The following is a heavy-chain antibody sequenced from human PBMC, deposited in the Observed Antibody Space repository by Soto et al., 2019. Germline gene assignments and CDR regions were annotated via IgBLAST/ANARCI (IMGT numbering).Heavy chain of an antibody. J-gene: IGHJ5*02. CDR2: ISGSGGST. CDR3: AKDATPSFCLKFWSDNWFDP. CDR1: GFTFSSYA. V-gene: IGHV3-23*01. Sequence: EVQLLESGGGLVQPGGSLRLSCAASGFTFSSYAMSWVRQAPGKGLEWVSAISGSGGSTYYADSVKGRFTISRDNSKNTLYLQMNSLRAEDTAVYYCAKDATPSFCLKFWSDNWFDPWGQGTLVTVSS. D-gene: IGHD3-3*01.